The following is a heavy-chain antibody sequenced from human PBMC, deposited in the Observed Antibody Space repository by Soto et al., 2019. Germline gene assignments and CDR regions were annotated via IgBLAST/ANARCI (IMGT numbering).Heavy chain of an antibody. CDR2: IYWDDDK. CDR3: VHDSSGWYGFDY. J-gene: IGHJ4*02. CDR1: GFSLSSSGVG. D-gene: IGHD6-19*01. V-gene: IGHV2-5*02. Sequence: QITLKESGPTLVRPTQTLTLTCTFSGFSLSSSGVGVGWIRQPPGKALEWLALIYWDDDKRYSPSLRSRLSINKDTSKNQVVLTMTNMDPVDTGTYYCVHDSSGWYGFDYWGQGTLVTVSS.